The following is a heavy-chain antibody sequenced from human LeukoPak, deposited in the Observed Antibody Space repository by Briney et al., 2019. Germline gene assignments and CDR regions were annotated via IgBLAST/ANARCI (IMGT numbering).Heavy chain of an antibody. D-gene: IGHD1-26*01. CDR1: RFTFSSYS. CDR2: ISSSGSYI. V-gene: IGHV3-21*01. CDR3: ARVDSGSSIDY. J-gene: IGHJ4*02. Sequence: GGSLRLSCAASRFTFSSYSMNWVRQAPGKGLEWVSSISSSGSYIYYADSVKGRFTISRDNAKNSLYLQMNSLRAEDTAVYYCARVDSGSSIDYWGQGPLVTVSS.